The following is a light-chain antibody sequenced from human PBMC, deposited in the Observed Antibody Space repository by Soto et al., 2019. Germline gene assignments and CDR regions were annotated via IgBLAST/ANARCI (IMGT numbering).Light chain of an antibody. V-gene: IGLV2-14*01. CDR2: DIN. Sequence: QSVLTQPASVSGSPGQSITSSFTVTISYVGNYIFVSWYRQHPGKAPKLMIYDINNRPSGVSNRFSGSKSGNTASLTISGLQAEDEADYYCVSYTTSASYVFGTGTKVTVL. CDR3: VSYTTSASYV. J-gene: IGLJ1*01. CDR1: ISYVGNYIF.